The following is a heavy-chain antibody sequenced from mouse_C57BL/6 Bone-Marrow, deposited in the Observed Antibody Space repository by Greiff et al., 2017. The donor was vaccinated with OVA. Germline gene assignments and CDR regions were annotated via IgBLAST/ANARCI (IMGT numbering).Heavy chain of an antibody. CDR1: GYTFTEYT. CDR3: ARHGYGNYLAWFAY. V-gene: IGHV1-62-2*01. Sequence: QVQLKQSGAELVKPGASVKLSCKASGYTFTEYTIHWVKQRSGQGLEWVGWFYPGSGSIKYNEKFKEKATLTADKSSSTVYMERRRLTSEDSAVYFCARHGYGNYLAWFAYWGQGTLVTVSA. CDR2: FYPGSGSI. D-gene: IGHD2-10*02. J-gene: IGHJ3*01.